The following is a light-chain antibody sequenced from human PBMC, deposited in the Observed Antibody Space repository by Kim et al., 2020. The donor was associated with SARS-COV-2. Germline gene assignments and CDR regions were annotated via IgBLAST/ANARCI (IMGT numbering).Light chain of an antibody. CDR2: GAS. V-gene: IGKV1-39*01. CDR3: QQTYTTPYT. CDR1: QSVSGH. J-gene: IGKJ2*01. Sequence: PSVGDRVTSTSRANQSVSGHLNWYQQKPGKAPKLLMYGASNLQSGVPSRFSGSGSVTAFTLIISTLQPEDFATYYCQQTYTTPYTFGLGTKVDIK.